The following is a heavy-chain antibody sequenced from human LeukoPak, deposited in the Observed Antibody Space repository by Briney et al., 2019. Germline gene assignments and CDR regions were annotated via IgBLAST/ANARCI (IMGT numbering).Heavy chain of an antibody. CDR2: ISWNSGSI. J-gene: IGHJ3*02. V-gene: IGHV3-9*01. Sequence: PGGSLRLSCAASGFTFDDYAMHWVRQAPGKGLEWVSGISWNSGSIGYADSVKGRFTISRDNSKNTLYLQMNSLRAEDTAVYCCARENDAFDIWGQGTMVTVSS. CDR1: GFTFDDYA. CDR3: ARENDAFDI.